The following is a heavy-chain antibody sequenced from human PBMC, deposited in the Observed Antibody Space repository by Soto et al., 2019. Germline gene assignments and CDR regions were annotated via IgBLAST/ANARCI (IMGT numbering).Heavy chain of an antibody. CDR1: GFIVSSNY. V-gene: IGHV3-53*01. D-gene: IGHD5-18*01. Sequence: PGGSLRLSCAASGFIVSSNYMSWVRQAPGKAPEWVSVLYSGGNTYYADSVRRRFTISRENSNNTVYLQMNSLRAEDTAVYYCVGIDNYGPSTASYWGQGTLVTVSS. CDR3: VGIDNYGPSTASY. J-gene: IGHJ4*02. CDR2: LYSGGNT.